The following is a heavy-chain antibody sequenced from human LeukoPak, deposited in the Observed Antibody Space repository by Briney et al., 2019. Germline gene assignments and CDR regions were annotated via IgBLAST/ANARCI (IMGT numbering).Heavy chain of an antibody. CDR2: INPSGGST. V-gene: IGHV1-46*01. J-gene: IGHJ4*02. Sequence: ASVKVSCKASGYTFTSYYMHWVRQAPGQGLEWMGIINPSGGSTSYAQKFQGRVTMTRDTSTSTVYMELSSLRSEDTAVYYCARDKSGHYYDSSGQRDYWGQGTLVTVSS. CDR1: GYTFTSYY. CDR3: ARDKSGHYYDSSGQRDY. D-gene: IGHD3-22*01.